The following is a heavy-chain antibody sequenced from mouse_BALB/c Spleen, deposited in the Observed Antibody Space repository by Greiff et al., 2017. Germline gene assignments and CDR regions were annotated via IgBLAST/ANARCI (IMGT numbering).Heavy chain of an antibody. CDR3: ARGYDYDGGTWFAY. Sequence: EVKLVESGGGLVQPGGSLRLSCATSGFTFTDYYMSWVRQPPGKALEWLGFIRNKANGYTTEYSASVKGRFTISRDNSQSILYLQMNTLRAEDSATYYCARGYDYDGGTWFAYWGQGTLVTVSA. D-gene: IGHD2-4*01. V-gene: IGHV7-3*02. CDR1: GFTFTDYY. CDR2: IRNKANGYTT. J-gene: IGHJ3*01.